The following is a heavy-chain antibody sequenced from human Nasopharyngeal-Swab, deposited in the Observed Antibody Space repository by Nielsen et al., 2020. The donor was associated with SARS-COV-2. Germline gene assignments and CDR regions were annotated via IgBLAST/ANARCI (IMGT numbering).Heavy chain of an antibody. J-gene: IGHJ2*01. CDR1: GFTFSSYW. CDR3: ASGMVLEWLPTYWYFDL. CDR2: INDDGRDT. V-gene: IGHV3-74*01. D-gene: IGHD3-3*01. Sequence: GESLKISCAASGFTFSSYWMHWVRQAPGKRLVWVSRINDDGRDTIYADSVKGRFTISRDNAKNTLYLQMNSLRAEDTAVYYCASGMVLEWLPTYWYFDLWGRGTLVTVSS.